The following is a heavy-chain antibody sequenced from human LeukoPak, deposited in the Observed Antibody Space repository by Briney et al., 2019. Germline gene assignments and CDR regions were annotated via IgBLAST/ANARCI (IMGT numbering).Heavy chain of an antibody. CDR3: AKGLFNQPLFDY. CDR2: ISWNSGSI. CDR1: GFTFDDYA. D-gene: IGHD2-2*01. Sequence: GGSLRLSCAASGFTFDDYAMHWVRQAPGKGLEWVSGISWNSGSIGYADSVKGRFTISRDNAKNSLYLQMNSLRAEDMALHYCAKGLFNQPLFDYWGQGTLVTVSS. J-gene: IGHJ4*02. V-gene: IGHV3-9*03.